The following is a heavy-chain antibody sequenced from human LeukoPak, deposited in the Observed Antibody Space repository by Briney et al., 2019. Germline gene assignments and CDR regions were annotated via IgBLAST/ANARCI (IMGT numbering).Heavy chain of an antibody. J-gene: IGHJ4*02. Sequence: SETLSLTCAVYGGSFSGYYWSWIRQPPGKGLEWMGEIKHSGSTNYNPSLKRRVTISVDTSKNQFSLKLSSVTAADTAVYYCARRRRITMIVVGHFDYWGKGTLVTVSS. CDR2: IKHSGST. CDR3: ARRRRITMIVVGHFDY. V-gene: IGHV4-34*01. D-gene: IGHD3-22*01. CDR1: GGSFSGYY.